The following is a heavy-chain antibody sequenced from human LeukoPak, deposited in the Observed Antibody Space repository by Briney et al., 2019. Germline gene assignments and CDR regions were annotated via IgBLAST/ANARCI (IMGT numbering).Heavy chain of an antibody. CDR2: ISGSGGST. J-gene: IGHJ3*02. CDR3: ARERGLSSQGDAFDI. D-gene: IGHD6-13*01. Sequence: GGSLRLSCAASGFTFSNYAMNWVRQAPGRGLEWVSAISGSGGSTRYAQKFQGRVTMTRDTSTSTVYMELSSLRSEDTAVYYCARERGLSSQGDAFDIWGQGTMVTVSS. V-gene: IGHV3-23*01. CDR1: GFTFSNYA.